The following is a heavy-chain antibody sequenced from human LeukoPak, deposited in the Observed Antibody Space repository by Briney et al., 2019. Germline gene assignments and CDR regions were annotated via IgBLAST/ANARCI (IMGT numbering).Heavy chain of an antibody. J-gene: IGHJ4*02. CDR3: AKEAHRSGCDS. CDR1: GFTFSNYG. D-gene: IGHD6-19*01. CDR2: ISYDGSYK. Sequence: GGSLRLSCAASGFTFSNYGMHWVRQAPGKGLEWVAVISYDGSYKYYADSVKGRFTISRDNSKNTLYLQMNSLRAEDTAVYSCAKEAHRSGCDSWGQGTLVTVSS. V-gene: IGHV3-30*18.